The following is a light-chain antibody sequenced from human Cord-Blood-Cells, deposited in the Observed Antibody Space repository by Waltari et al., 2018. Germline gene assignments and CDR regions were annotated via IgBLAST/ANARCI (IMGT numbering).Light chain of an antibody. V-gene: IGKV1-5*03. CDR2: KAS. CDR3: QQYNSYWT. CDR1: QSISSW. Sequence: DIQMTPSPSTLSASLGDSVTITCRASQSISSWLAWYQQKPGKAPKLLIYKASSLESGVPSRFSGSGSGTEFTLTISSLQPDDFATYYCQQYNSYWTFGQGTKVEIK. J-gene: IGKJ1*01.